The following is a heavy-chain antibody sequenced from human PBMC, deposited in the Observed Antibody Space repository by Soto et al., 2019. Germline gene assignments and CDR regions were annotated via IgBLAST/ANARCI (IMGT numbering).Heavy chain of an antibody. V-gene: IGHV3-30*03. Sequence: GGSLRLSCAASGFTLSSYEMHWVRQAPGKGLEWVAVISNDGSSQYYADYVKGRFTISRDNSKNKLYQQMNSLSTEDTAVYFCLIFVRLRVSSVKYFYGMDVWGLGTAVT. CDR2: ISNDGSSQ. J-gene: IGHJ6*02. D-gene: IGHD3-3*01. CDR1: GFTLSSYE. CDR3: LIFVRLRVSSVKYFYGMDV.